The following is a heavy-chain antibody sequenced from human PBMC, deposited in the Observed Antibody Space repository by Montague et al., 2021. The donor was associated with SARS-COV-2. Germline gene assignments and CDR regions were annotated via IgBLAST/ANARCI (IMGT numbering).Heavy chain of an antibody. V-gene: IGHV4-39*02. Sequence: SETLSLTCSVSSGSIISSGYYWGWIRQLPGKELEWIGNIYYSGSTYYNPSLQSRGAISVDTSKNHLSLRLSSVTAADTAVYFGARGMIRGVTTPFDYWGQGSQVTVSS. CDR1: SGSIISSGYY. CDR2: IYYSGST. D-gene: IGHD3-10*01. CDR3: ARGMIRGVTTPFDY. J-gene: IGHJ4*02.